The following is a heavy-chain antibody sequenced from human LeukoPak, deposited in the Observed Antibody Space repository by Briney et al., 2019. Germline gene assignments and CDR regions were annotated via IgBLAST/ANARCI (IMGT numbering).Heavy chain of an antibody. CDR3: AKVSSGDSSGTNWFDP. CDR1: GFAFSSYA. Sequence: GGSLRLFCAASGFAFSSYAMSWVRQAPGKGLEWVSAISGSGGSTYYADSVKGRFTISRDNSKNTLYLQMNSLRAEDTAVYYCAKVSSGDSSGTNWFDPWGQGTLVTVSS. J-gene: IGHJ5*02. V-gene: IGHV3-23*01. CDR2: ISGSGGST. D-gene: IGHD3-22*01.